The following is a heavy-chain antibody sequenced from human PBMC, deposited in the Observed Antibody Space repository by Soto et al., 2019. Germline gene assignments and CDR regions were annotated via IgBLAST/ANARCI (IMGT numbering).Heavy chain of an antibody. CDR1: GGTFSSYA. V-gene: IGHV1-69*01. CDR2: IIPIFGTA. Sequence: QVQLVQSGAEVQKPGSSVKVSCKASGGTFSSYAISWVRQAPGQGLEWMGGIIPIFGTANYAQKFQGRVTITADESTSTAYMELSSLRSEDTVVYYCASGLSSGFVGSIDYWGQGTLVTVSS. J-gene: IGHJ4*02. CDR3: ASGLSSGFVGSIDY. D-gene: IGHD3-22*01.